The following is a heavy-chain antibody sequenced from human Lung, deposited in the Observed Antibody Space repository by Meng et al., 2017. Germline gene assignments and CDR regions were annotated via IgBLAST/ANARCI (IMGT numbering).Heavy chain of an antibody. Sequence: VSGRGLVMPSATLSLTCTVSGGSISSSSYAWGWISQPPGKGLEWIGSISDGGNTYYNPSLQSRVSISVDTSKNQFSLKLRSVTAADTAVYYCARVKYSSSWYLDFWGQGALVTVSS. V-gene: IGHV4-39*07. CDR2: ISDGGNT. J-gene: IGHJ4*02. CDR1: GGSISSSSYA. D-gene: IGHD6-13*01. CDR3: ARVKYSSSWYLDF.